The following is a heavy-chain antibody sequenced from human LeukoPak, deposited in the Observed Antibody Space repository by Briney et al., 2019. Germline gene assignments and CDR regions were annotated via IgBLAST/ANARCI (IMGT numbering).Heavy chain of an antibody. CDR3: ASSPAIAAAYY. CDR1: GYSISSGYY. D-gene: IGHD6-13*01. CDR2: IYHSGST. J-gene: IGHJ4*02. V-gene: IGHV4-38-2*01. Sequence: SETLSLTCAVSGYSISSGYYWGWIRQPPGKGLEWIGSIYHSGSTYYNPSLKSRVTISVDTSKNQFSPKLSSVTAADTAVYYCASSPAIAAAYYWGQGTLVTVSS.